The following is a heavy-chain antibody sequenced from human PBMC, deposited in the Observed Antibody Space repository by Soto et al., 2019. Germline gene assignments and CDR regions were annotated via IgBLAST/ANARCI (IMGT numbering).Heavy chain of an antibody. J-gene: IGHJ6*02. CDR1: GGSVISGDYF. D-gene: IGHD3-10*01. CDR2: IYYSGST. CDR3: ARSPNYYYYGFDV. Sequence: PSETLSLTCTVSGGSVISGDYFLIWLRQSPGKRLEWIAYIYYSGSTNYNPSLKSRATISVDTSKSQVSLTLTSMTAADAALYYCARSPNYYYYGFDVWGQGAAVTVSS. V-gene: IGHV4-61*08.